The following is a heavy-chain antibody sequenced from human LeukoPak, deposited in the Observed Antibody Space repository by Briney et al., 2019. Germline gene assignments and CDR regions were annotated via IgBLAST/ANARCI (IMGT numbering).Heavy chain of an antibody. D-gene: IGHD3-10*01. CDR2: IYYSGST. J-gene: IGHJ4*02. Sequence: PSETLSLTCTVSGGSISSYYWSWIRQPPGKGLEWIGYIYYSGSTNYNPSLKSRVIISVDTSKNQFSLKLSSVTAADTAVYYCARHRGDYYGSGSYYFDYWGQGTLVTVSS. CDR3: ARHRGDYYGSGSYYFDY. CDR1: GGSISSYY. V-gene: IGHV4-59*08.